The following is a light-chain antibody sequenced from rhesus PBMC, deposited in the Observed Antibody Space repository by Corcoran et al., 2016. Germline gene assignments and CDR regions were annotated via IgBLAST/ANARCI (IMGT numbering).Light chain of an antibody. Sequence: DIQMTQSPSSLSASVGDRVTITCRASQGIISYLAWYQQKPGKAPKPLIYYASNLESGVPSRCSGSGAGTEFTLTISSRQPEDFATYYCQQYNSAPFTFGPGTKLDIK. V-gene: IGKV1-37*01. CDR2: YAS. CDR1: QGIISY. CDR3: QQYNSAPFT. J-gene: IGKJ3*01.